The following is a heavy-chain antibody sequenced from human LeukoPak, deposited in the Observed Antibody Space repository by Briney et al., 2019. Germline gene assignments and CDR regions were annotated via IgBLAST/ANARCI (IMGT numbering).Heavy chain of an antibody. Sequence: GSLRLSCSASGIILIDYYMDWVRQAPGKGLEWVGRTRNKANRYSTEYAASVQGRFTISRDDSKNSLYLQMNTLKTEDTAVYYCARFPDYWGQGTLVTVSS. CDR1: GIILIDYY. CDR2: TRNKANRYST. CDR3: ARFPDY. J-gene: IGHJ4*02. V-gene: IGHV3-72*01.